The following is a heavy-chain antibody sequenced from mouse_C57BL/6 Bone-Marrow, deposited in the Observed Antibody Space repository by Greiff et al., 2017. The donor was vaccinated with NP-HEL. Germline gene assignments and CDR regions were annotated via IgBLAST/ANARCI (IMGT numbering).Heavy chain of an antibody. CDR3: ARGRLLRSGAMDY. D-gene: IGHD1-1*01. CDR1: GYTFTSYW. V-gene: IGHV1-61*01. CDR2: IYPSDSET. J-gene: IGHJ4*01. Sequence: QVQLKQSGAELVRPGSSVKLSCKASGYTFTSYWMDWVKQRPGQGLEWIGNIYPSDSETHYNQKFKDKATLTVDKSSSTAYMQLSSLTSEDSAVYYCARGRLLRSGAMDYWGQGTSVTVSS.